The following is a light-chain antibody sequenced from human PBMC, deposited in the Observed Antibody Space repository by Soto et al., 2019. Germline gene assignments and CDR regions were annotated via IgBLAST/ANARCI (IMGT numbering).Light chain of an antibody. Sequence: EFVLTQSPGTLSLSPGERATPSCRASQTVRNIYLAWYQQKPGQAPRLLIYDASNRATGIPARFSGSGSGTDFTLTISSLEPEDIAVYYCQQRSNWRVTFGGGTKVDIK. V-gene: IGKV3-11*01. CDR1: QTVRNIY. CDR3: QQRSNWRVT. J-gene: IGKJ4*01. CDR2: DAS.